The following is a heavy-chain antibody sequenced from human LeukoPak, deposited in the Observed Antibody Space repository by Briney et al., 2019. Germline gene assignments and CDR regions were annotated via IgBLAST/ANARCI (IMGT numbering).Heavy chain of an antibody. CDR2: IYTSGST. CDR1: GGSISSGSYY. Sequence: PSETLSLTCTVSGGSISSGSYYWSWIRQPAGKGLEWIGRIYTSGSTNYNPSLKSRVTISVDTSKNQFSLKLSSVTAADTAVYYCARDSSGYYPDYYYYYMDVWGKGTTVTISS. D-gene: IGHD3-22*01. V-gene: IGHV4-61*02. J-gene: IGHJ6*03. CDR3: ARDSSGYYPDYYYYYMDV.